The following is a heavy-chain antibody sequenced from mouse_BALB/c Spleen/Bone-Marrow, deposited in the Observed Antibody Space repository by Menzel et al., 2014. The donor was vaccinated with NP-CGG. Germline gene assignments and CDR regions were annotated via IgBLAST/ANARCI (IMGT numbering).Heavy chain of an antibody. CDR3: ARYGNYNAMDY. J-gene: IGHJ4*01. Sequence: QLKDSGPGLVKPSQSLSLTCSVTGYSITSGYYWNWIRQFPGNKLEWKGYISYDGSNNYNPSLKNRISITRDTSKNQFFLKLNSVTTEDTATYYCARYGNYNAMDYWGQGTSVTVSS. CDR1: GYSITSGYY. CDR2: ISYDGSN. D-gene: IGHD2-1*01. V-gene: IGHV3-6*02.